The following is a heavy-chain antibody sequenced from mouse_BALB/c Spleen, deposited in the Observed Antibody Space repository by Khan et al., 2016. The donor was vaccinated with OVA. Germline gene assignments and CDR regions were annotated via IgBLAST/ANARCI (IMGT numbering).Heavy chain of an antibody. CDR1: GYSITSGYN. CDR2: IHYSGST. V-gene: IGHV3-1*02. J-gene: IGHJ1*01. D-gene: IGHD2-13*01. Sequence: EVQLQESGPDLVKPSQSLSLTCTVTGYSITSGYNWHWIRQFPGNKLEWMGYIHYSGSTNYSPSLKSRISITRDTSKNQFFLQLNSVTTEDTATXYCARAGDYPYFDVWGAGTTVTVSS. CDR3: ARAGDYPYFDV.